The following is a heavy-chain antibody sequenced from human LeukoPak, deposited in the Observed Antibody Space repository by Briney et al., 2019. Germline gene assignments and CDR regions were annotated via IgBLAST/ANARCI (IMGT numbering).Heavy chain of an antibody. CDR1: GFTFSGYS. D-gene: IGHD6-19*01. CDR2: ISSSSSYI. V-gene: IGHV3-21*01. J-gene: IGHJ4*02. CDR3: ARGLGSGWYPNY. Sequence: PGGSLRLSCAASGFTFSGYSMNWVRQAPGKGLEWVSSISSSSSYIYYADSVKGRFTISRDNAKNSLYLQMNSLRAEDTAVYYCARGLGSGWYPNYWGQGTLVTVSS.